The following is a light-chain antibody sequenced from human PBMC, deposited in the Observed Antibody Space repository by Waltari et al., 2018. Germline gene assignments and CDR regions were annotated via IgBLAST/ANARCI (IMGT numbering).Light chain of an antibody. CDR1: SGHSSYA. CDR2: LNSYGSH. CDR3: QTWGTGPWV. J-gene: IGLJ3*02. Sequence: QLVLTQSPSASASLGASVKLTCTLSSGHSSYAIAWHQQQPEKGPRYLMKLNSYGSHSKGDGIPDRFSGSSSGAERYLTISSLQSEDEADYYCQTWGTGPWVFGGGTKLTVL. V-gene: IGLV4-69*01.